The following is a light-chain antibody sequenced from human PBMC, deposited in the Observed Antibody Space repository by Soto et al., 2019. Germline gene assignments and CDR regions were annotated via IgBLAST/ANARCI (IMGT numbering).Light chain of an antibody. CDR3: QQLKSYPLT. V-gene: IGKV1-5*03. CDR2: KAS. J-gene: IGKJ5*01. CDR1: QTISSW. Sequence: DIQMTQSPSTLSGSVGDRVTITCRASQTISSWLAWYQQKPGKAPKLLIYKASTLKSGVPSRFSGSGSGTDFTLTISSLQPEDFATYYCQQLKSYPLTFGQGTRLENK.